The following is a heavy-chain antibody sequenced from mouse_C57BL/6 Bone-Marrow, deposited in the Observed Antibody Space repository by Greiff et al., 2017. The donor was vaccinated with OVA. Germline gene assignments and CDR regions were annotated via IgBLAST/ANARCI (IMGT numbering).Heavy chain of an antibody. CDR2: INPNNGGT. CDR3: ARDDYDFAY. V-gene: IGHV1-26*01. Sequence: VQLQQSGPELVKPGASVKISCKASGYTFTDYYMNWVKQSHGKSLEWIGDINPNNGGTSYNQKFKGKATLTVDKSSSTAYMELRSLTSEDSAVYYCARDDYDFAYWGQGTTLTVSS. J-gene: IGHJ2*01. CDR1: GYTFTDYY. D-gene: IGHD2-4*01.